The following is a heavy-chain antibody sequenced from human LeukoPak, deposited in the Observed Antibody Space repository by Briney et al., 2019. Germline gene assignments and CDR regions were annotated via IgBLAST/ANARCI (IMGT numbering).Heavy chain of an antibody. CDR2: IYTSGST. CDR3: ARDGVENSSWYPLDS. CDR1: GASISSYY. V-gene: IGHV4-4*07. J-gene: IGHJ4*02. Sequence: SETLSLACTVSGASISSYYWSWVRQPAGEGLEWIGRIYTSGSTNYKPSLKSRVTMSVDTSKNQFSLKLTSVTAADTAVYYCARDGVENSSWYPLDSWGPGTLVTVSS. D-gene: IGHD6-13*01.